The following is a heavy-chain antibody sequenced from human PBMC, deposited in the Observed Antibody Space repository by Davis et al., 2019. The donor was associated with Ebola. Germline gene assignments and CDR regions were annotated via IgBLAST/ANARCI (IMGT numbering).Heavy chain of an antibody. J-gene: IGHJ5*02. D-gene: IGHD3-9*01. V-gene: IGHV1-2*06. CDR1: GYTFTGYY. Sequence: ASVKVSCKASGYTFTGYYMHWVRQGPGQGLEWMGRINSRSGDTNYAQRFQGRVTMTRDTSITTVYMDLRSLNSDDTAVYYCAREFLVTGYKCADLWGQGTLVIVSS. CDR2: INSRSGDT. CDR3: AREFLVTGYKCADL.